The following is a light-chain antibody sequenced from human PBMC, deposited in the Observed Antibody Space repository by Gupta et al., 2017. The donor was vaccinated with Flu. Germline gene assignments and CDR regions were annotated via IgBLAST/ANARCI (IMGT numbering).Light chain of an antibody. J-gene: IGLJ2*01. CDR2: DDS. V-gene: IGLV3-21*02. CDR3: QVWDSSSDHVV. CDR1: NVGSKR. Sequence: GGNNVGSKRVHWYRQGPGQAPVLVVFDDSSRPSGIPERFSGSNSGSTATLTISRVEAGDEADYYGQVWDSSSDHVVFGGGTKLTVL.